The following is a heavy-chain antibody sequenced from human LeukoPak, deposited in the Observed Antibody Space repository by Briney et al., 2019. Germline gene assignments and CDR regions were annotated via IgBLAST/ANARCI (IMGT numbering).Heavy chain of an antibody. CDR3: TRVRMTTAYYYYGMDV. J-gene: IGHJ6*02. Sequence: LSETLSLTCAVSGGSFRVYNWSWIRQPPGKGLEWIGEINHSVGTKNNPHITSRATTSVDTSMNKFSLKLSSVTAAHTAVYYSTRVRMTTAYYYYGMDVWGQGTTVTVSS. V-gene: IGHV4-34*04. CDR1: GGSFRVYN. CDR2: INHSVGT. D-gene: IGHD4-17*01.